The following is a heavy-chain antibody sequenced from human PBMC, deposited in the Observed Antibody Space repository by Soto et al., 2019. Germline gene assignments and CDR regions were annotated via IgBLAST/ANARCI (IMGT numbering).Heavy chain of an antibody. V-gene: IGHV4-59*01. D-gene: IGHD3-9*01. CDR2: VYYSGST. J-gene: IGHJ5*02. CDR3: VRDYLLTGLDP. CDR1: GGSISNYY. Sequence: PSETLSLTCNVSGGSISNYYWTWVRQPPGKGLEWIGYVYYSGSTNYNPSLESRVTISIDASKNQFSLKMKSVTAADTAVYYCVRDYLLTGLDPWGQGALVTVSS.